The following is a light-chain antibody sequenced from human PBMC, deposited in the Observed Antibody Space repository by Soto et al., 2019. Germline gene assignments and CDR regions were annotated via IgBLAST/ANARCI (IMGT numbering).Light chain of an antibody. CDR3: QQYGSSPPYT. V-gene: IGKV3-20*01. Sequence: EVVLTQSPGTLSLSPGERATLSCRASQSVSNNYLAWYQQKRDQSPKLLIFGSTDRATGIPDRFSGSGSGTVFPLTISRLEPEDFAVYYCQQYGSSPPYTFGQVTKLEIK. CDR1: QSVSNNY. J-gene: IGKJ2*01. CDR2: GST.